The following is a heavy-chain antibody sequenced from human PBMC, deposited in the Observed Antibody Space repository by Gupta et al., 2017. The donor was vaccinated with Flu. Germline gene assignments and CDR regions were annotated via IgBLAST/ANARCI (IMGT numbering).Heavy chain of an antibody. CDR2: ISFSGTT. Sequence: QVQLQESGPGLVKPSETLSLTCTVSGDSISNHYWSWVRQSPGKGLEWIGYISFSGTTNYNPPLESRVTISLDMSSDQFFLKLRSVTAADTAVYYCARGALGLVAVGLDSWGQGSLVTVSS. V-gene: IGHV4-59*08. CDR1: GDSISNHY. J-gene: IGHJ4*02. CDR3: ARGALGLVAVGLDS. D-gene: IGHD1-26*01.